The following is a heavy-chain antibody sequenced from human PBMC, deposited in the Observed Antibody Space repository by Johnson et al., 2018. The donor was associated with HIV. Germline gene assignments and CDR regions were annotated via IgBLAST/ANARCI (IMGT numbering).Heavy chain of an antibody. CDR1: GFTFSSYA. V-gene: IGHV3-30-3*01. CDR3: ARDNIVLMVGGAFDI. CDR2: ISYDGSNK. Sequence: QVQLVESGGGLVQPGGSLRLSCAASGFTFSSYAMHWVRQAPVKGLEWVAVISYDGSNKYYADSVKGRFTISRDNSKNTLYLQMNILRAEDTAVYYCARDNIVLMVGGAFDIWGQGTMVTVSS. D-gene: IGHD2-8*01. J-gene: IGHJ3*02.